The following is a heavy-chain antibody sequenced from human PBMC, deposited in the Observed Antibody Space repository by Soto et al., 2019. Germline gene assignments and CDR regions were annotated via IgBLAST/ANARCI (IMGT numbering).Heavy chain of an antibody. D-gene: IGHD2-15*01. Sequence: QVQLVESGGGVVQPGRSVRLSCAASGFTFSSYGMHWVRQAPGKGLEWVAVMSWDGSDEFYEETVKGRFTVSRDNSRNTLYLQMNSLRTEDTAVYYCAKEGCSGGICYGFDYWGQGTLVTVSS. CDR3: AKEGCSGGICYGFDY. J-gene: IGHJ4*02. V-gene: IGHV3-30*18. CDR2: MSWDGSDE. CDR1: GFTFSSYG.